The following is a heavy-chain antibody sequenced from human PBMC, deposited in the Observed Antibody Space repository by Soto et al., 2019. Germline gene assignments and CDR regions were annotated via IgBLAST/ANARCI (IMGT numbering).Heavy chain of an antibody. Sequence: SETLSLTCAVSGGSISSGGYSWSWIRQPPGKGLEWIGYIYHSGSTYYNPPLKSRVTISVDRSKNQFSLKLSSVTAADTAVYYCARIVEYYYDSSGYSNYFDYWGQGTLVTVSS. D-gene: IGHD3-22*01. CDR2: IYHSGST. J-gene: IGHJ4*02. CDR1: GGSISSGGYS. CDR3: ARIVEYYYDSSGYSNYFDY. V-gene: IGHV4-30-2*01.